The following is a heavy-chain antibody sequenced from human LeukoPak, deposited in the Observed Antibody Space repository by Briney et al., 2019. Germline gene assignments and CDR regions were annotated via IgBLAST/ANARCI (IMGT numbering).Heavy chain of an antibody. V-gene: IGHV3-23*01. Sequence: PGGSLRLSCAASGFTFSTYAMSWVRQAPGKGLEWVSAISGSGDSTSYADSVKGRFTISRDNSKNTLYLQMNSLTAEDTALYYCAKGGCSSTTCYLANPWGQGTLVTVSS. CDR3: AKGGCSSTTCYLANP. CDR2: ISGSGDST. CDR1: GFTFSTYA. J-gene: IGHJ5*02. D-gene: IGHD2-2*01.